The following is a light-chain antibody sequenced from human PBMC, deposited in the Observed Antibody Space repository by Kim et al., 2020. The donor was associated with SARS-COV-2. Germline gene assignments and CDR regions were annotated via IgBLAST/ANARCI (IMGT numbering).Light chain of an antibody. CDR1: SSNIGSNS. Sequence: GQRVTISCSGSSSNIGSNSGSWYQQFPGAAPKLLIYRDNQRPSGVPDRLPGSKSGTSASLAISGLRSEDEAGYYCATWDGSLSGRVFGGGTQLTVL. V-gene: IGLV1-47*01. J-gene: IGLJ3*02. CDR3: ATWDGSLSGRV. CDR2: RDN.